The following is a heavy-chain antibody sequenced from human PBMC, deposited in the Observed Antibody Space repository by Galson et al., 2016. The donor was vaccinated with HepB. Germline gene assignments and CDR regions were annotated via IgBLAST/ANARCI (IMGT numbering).Heavy chain of an antibody. J-gene: IGHJ3*02. CDR1: VSSGAYY. D-gene: IGHD3-22*01. CDR3: AGRSISVIVGAFDI. V-gene: IGHV4-61*08. Sequence: VSSGAYYWSWIRQPPGKGLEWIGCIYDSGITNYNPSLKSRVTISVDTSKNQLSLKLSSVTAADTAIYYCAGRSISVIVGAFDIWGQGTMVTVS. CDR2: IYDSGIT.